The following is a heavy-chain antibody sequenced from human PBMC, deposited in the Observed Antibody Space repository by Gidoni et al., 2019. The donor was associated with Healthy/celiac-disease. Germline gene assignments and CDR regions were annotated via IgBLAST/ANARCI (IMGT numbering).Heavy chain of an antibody. Sequence: QVQLVQSGAEVKKPGASVKVSCKASGYTFNRYDINLVRQATGQGLEWMGWMNPNSGNTGYAQKFQGRVTMTRNTAISTAYMELSSLRSEDTAVYYCARGFEGLGFVVVINSHYYYGMDVWGQGTTVTVSS. D-gene: IGHD3-3*01. CDR1: GYTFNRYD. V-gene: IGHV1-8*01. J-gene: IGHJ6*02. CDR2: MNPNSGNT. CDR3: ARGFEGLGFVVVINSHYYYGMDV.